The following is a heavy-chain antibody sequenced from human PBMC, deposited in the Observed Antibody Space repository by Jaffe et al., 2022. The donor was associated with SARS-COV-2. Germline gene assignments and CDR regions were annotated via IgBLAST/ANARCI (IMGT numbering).Heavy chain of an antibody. Sequence: QVQLVQSGAEVKKPGASVKVSCKASGYTFTSYDINWVRQATGQGLEWMGWMNPNSGNTGYAQKFQGRVTMTRNTSISTAYMELSSLRSEDTAVYYCARGRGVDILTGYFHWYFDLWGRGTLVTVSS. V-gene: IGHV1-8*01. CDR3: ARGRGVDILTGYFHWYFDL. D-gene: IGHD3-9*01. CDR1: GYTFTSYD. J-gene: IGHJ2*01. CDR2: MNPNSGNT.